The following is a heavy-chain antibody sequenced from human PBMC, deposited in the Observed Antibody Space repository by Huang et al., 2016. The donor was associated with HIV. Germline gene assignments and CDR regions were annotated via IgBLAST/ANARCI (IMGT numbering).Heavy chain of an antibody. D-gene: IGHD6-19*01. CDR3: ALKGDSSGWEYFRH. J-gene: IGHJ1*01. CDR2: IWDDGSNK. Sequence: QVQLVESGGGVVQPGRSLRLSCAASGFTFSSYGMHWVRQVLGKGLGWVAVIWDDGSNKYYADSVKGRFTISRDNSKNTLYLQMNSLKTEDTAVYYCALKGDSSGWEYFRHWGQGTLVTVSS. CDR1: GFTFSSYG. V-gene: IGHV3-33*08.